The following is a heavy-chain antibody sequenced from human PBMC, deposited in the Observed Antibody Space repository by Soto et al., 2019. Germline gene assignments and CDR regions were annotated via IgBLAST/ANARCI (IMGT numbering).Heavy chain of an antibody. CDR3: AKGGYTYYYDSGPDNWFDP. D-gene: IGHD3-22*01. CDR2: ISGSGGST. CDR1: GFAFSSYA. J-gene: IGHJ5*02. V-gene: IGHV3-23*01. Sequence: TGGSLRLSCAASGFAFSSYAMTWVRQAPGKGLEWVSAISGSGGSTYYADSVKGRFTISRDNSKNTLYLQMNSLRAEDTAVYYRAKGGYTYYYDSGPDNWFDPWGHGTLVTVSS.